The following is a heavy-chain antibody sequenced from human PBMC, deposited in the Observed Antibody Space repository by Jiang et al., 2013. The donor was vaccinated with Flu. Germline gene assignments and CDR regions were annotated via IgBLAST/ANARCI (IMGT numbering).Heavy chain of an antibody. CDR1: GGSFSTYP. J-gene: IGHJ5*02. CDR2: IIPRFDTP. V-gene: IGHV1-69*01. CDR3: ASLKPETIYYDINGEKDYFDP. D-gene: IGHD3-22*01. Sequence: QLVESGAEVKKPGSSMKVSCEASGGSFSTYPLSWVRQAPGQGLEWLGEIIPRFDTPKYAQAIKGRATISADESTRTVYLELRGLKPEDTAIYYCASLKPETIYYDINGEKDYFDPWGQGTLVTVSS.